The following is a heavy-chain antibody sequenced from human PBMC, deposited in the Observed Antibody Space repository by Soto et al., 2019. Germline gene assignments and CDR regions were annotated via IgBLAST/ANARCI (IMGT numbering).Heavy chain of an antibody. CDR1: GGTFSSYA. CDR2: IIPIFGTA. CDR3: ARGHLVWAAAGTGGLDP. D-gene: IGHD6-13*01. J-gene: IGHJ5*02. Sequence: QVQLVQSGAEVKKPGSSVKVSCKASGGTFSSYAISWVRQAPGQGLEWMGGIIPIFGTANYAQKFQGRVTITADESTTTAYIELSSLRSEDTAVYYCARGHLVWAAAGTGGLDPWGQGTLVTVSS. V-gene: IGHV1-69*01.